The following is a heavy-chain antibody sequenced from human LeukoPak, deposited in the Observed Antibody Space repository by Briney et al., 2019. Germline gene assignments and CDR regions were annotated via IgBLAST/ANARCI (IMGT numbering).Heavy chain of an antibody. CDR3: ATQRGSYLWGTDFDY. CDR1: GYTFTGYY. Sequence: ASVKVSCKASGYTFTGYYMHWVRQAPGQGLEWMGWINPNSGDTKYSQKFQGRVTMTRDTSISAAYMELSRLRSDDTAVYYCATQRGSYLWGTDFDYWGQGTLVTVSS. V-gene: IGHV1-2*02. J-gene: IGHJ4*02. CDR2: INPNSGDT. D-gene: IGHD3-16*01.